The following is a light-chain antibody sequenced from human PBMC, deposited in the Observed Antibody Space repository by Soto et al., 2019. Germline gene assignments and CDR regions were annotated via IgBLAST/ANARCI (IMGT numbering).Light chain of an antibody. V-gene: IGKV3-20*01. CDR1: QTLRSTS. CDR2: GAS. J-gene: IGKJ1*01. Sequence: EIVLTQSPLSLSLSPGERATLSCRASQTLRSTSLAWYQQKPGQAPRLLIYGASTRATGIPARFSGSGSGTDFTLTISRLEPEDFALYYCQQYGSSPPTFGQGTKVDIK. CDR3: QQYGSSPPT.